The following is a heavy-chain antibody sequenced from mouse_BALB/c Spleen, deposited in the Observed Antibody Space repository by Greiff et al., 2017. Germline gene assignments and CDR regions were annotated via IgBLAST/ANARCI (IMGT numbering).Heavy chain of an antibody. Sequence: QVQLKESGAELVRPGVSVKISCKGSGYTFTDYAMHWVKQSHAKSLEWIGVISTYYGDASYNQKFKGKATMTVDKSSSTAYMELARLTSEDSAIYYCARPYGYDVGAMDYWGQGTSVTVSS. D-gene: IGHD2-2*01. CDR1: GYTFTDYA. V-gene: IGHV1S137*01. J-gene: IGHJ4*01. CDR3: ARPYGYDVGAMDY. CDR2: ISTYYGDA.